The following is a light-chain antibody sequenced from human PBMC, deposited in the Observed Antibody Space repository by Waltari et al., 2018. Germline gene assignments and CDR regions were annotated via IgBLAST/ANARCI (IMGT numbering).Light chain of an antibody. J-gene: IGKJ2*01. CDR3: QQYYSTPQT. CDR1: QSVLSSSNNENY. V-gene: IGKV4-1*01. Sequence: DIVMTQSPDSLAVSLGERATINFRSSQSVLSSSNNENYLAWYQQKPGQPPNLLIYWASTRESGVPDRFSGSGSGTDFTLTISSLQAEDVAVYYCQQYYSTPQTFGQGTKLEIK. CDR2: WAS.